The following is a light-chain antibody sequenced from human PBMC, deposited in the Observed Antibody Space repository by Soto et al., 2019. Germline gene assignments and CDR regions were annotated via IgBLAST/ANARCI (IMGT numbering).Light chain of an antibody. J-gene: IGLJ2*01. CDR1: SSDVGSYNY. V-gene: IGLV2-8*01. CDR3: RSIAGRNHLV. CDR2: EVS. Sequence: QSALTQPPSASGSPGQSVTISCTGTSSDVGSYNYVSWYQQYPGKAPKLMIYEVSKRPSGVPDRFSGSKSGNTASLTVSGPPNEEEAEYYRRSIAGRNHLVFGGGTKVTVL.